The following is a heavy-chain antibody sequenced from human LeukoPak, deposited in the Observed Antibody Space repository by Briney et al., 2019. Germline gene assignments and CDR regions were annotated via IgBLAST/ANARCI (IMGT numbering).Heavy chain of an antibody. Sequence: ASVKVSCKASGYTFTDYHMRWVRQAPGQGLEWMGWINPKSGGTNYAQKFQGRVTMTRDTSISTAYMELSSLSSDDTAVYYCVRIALANWERYYFDYWGQGTLVTVSS. CDR1: GYTFTDYH. D-gene: IGHD7-27*01. CDR2: INPKSGGT. V-gene: IGHV1-2*02. CDR3: VRIALANWERYYFDY. J-gene: IGHJ4*02.